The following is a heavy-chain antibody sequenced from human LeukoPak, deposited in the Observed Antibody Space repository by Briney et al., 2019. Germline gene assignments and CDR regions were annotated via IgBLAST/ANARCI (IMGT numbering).Heavy chain of an antibody. D-gene: IGHD3-10*01. Sequence: SETLSLTCTVSGGSISSYYWSWIRQPPGKGLEWIGHIYYSGSTNYNPSLKSRVTISVDRSKNQFSLRLTSVPAADTAVYYCARAGPWQIDPWGQGTLATVSS. CDR3: ARAGPWQIDP. V-gene: IGHV4-59*01. J-gene: IGHJ5*02. CDR2: IYYSGST. CDR1: GGSISSYY.